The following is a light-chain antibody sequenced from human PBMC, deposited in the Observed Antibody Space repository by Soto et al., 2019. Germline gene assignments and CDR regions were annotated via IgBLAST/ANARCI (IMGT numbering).Light chain of an antibody. V-gene: IGLV2-14*03. Sequence: QSALTQPASVSGSPGQSITISCTGTSSDVGGYNYVSWYQQHPDKAPKLMIYDVINRPSGVSNRFSGSKSGNSASLTISGLQAEDEADYYCSSYTSSSTYVVFGGGTKLTVL. J-gene: IGLJ2*01. CDR3: SSYTSSSTYVV. CDR2: DVI. CDR1: SSDVGGYNY.